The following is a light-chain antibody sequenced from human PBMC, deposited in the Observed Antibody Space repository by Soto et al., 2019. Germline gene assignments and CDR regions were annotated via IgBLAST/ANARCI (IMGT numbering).Light chain of an antibody. Sequence: QSVPTQPPSASGTPGQRVTISCSGSSSNIGSNSVNWYQQLPGTAPKLLMYSSNQRPSGVPDRFSGSKSGTSASLAISGLQSEDEADYYCAAWDDSLNGVVFGGGTKLTVL. V-gene: IGLV1-44*01. J-gene: IGLJ2*01. CDR2: SSN. CDR3: AAWDDSLNGVV. CDR1: SSNIGSNS.